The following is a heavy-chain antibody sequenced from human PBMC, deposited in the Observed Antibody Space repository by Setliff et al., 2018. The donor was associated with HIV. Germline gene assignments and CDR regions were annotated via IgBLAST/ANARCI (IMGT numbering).Heavy chain of an antibody. CDR3: AALSLRTDAVYGVISTRFGP. CDR1: GFTFSNAW. V-gene: IGHV3-7*03. J-gene: IGHJ5*02. D-gene: IGHD3-3*01. CDR2: INEDGNKK. Sequence: GGSLRLSCAASGFTFSNAWMSWARQVPGEGLEWVANINEDGNKKYYVGSVKGRFTISRDNAKNSLYLQMKSLRADDTAVYYCAALSLRTDAVYGVISTRFGPWGQGTLVTVSS.